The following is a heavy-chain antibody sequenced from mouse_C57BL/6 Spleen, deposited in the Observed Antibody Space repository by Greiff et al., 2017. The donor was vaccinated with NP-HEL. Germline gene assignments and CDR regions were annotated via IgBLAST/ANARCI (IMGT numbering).Heavy chain of an antibody. CDR1: GYTFTSYW. Sequence: QVQLQQPGAELVKPGASVKMSCKASGYTFTSYWITWVKQRPGQGLEWIGDIYPGSGSTNYNEKFKSKATLTVDTSSSTAYMQLSSLTSEDSAVYYCAREGAYYSNYDFDYWGQGTTLTVSS. CDR3: AREGAYYSNYDFDY. V-gene: IGHV1-55*01. CDR2: IYPGSGST. D-gene: IGHD2-5*01. J-gene: IGHJ2*01.